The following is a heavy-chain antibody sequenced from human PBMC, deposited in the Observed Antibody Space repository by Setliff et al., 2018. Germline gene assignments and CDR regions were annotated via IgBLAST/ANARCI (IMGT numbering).Heavy chain of an antibody. CDR1: GGSISPYF. CDR2: IYHNGNT. J-gene: IGHJ6*02. D-gene: IGHD5-18*01. Sequence: PSETLSLTCSVSGGSISPYFWSWIRQPPGKGLEWIGYIYHNGNTNFNPSLKTRVTVSVDTSKNQFALNLTSVTAADTAVYYCVRDRTAYSYGLDVWGQGTTVTVSS. CDR3: VRDRTAYSYGLDV. V-gene: IGHV4-59*01.